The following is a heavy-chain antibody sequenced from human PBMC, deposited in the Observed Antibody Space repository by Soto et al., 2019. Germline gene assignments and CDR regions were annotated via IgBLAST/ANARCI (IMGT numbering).Heavy chain of an antibody. J-gene: IGHJ4*02. CDR2: ISAYNGNT. CDR1: GYTFTSYG. D-gene: IGHD3-9*01. CDR3: ARGLYYDILTGSQGYFDY. V-gene: IGHV1-18*04. Sequence: ASVKVSCKASGYTFTSYGISWVRQAPGQGLERMGWISAYNGNTNYAQKLQGRVTMTTDTSTSTAYMELRSLRSDDTAVYYCARGLYYDILTGSQGYFDYWGQGTQVTVSS.